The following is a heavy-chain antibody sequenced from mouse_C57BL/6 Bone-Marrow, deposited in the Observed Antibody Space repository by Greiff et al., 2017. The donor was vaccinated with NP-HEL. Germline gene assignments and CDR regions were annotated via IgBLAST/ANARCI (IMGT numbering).Heavy chain of an antibody. CDR1: GYTFTSYW. CDR3: ARAPYYGSSYHYWYFDV. Sequence: VQLQQSGAELVKPGASVKLSCKASGYTFTSYWMHWVKQRPGQGLEWIGMIHPNSGSTNYNEKFKSKATLTVDKSSSTAYMQLSSLTSEDSAVYYCARAPYYGSSYHYWYFDVWGTGTTVTVSS. D-gene: IGHD1-1*01. CDR2: IHPNSGST. V-gene: IGHV1-64*01. J-gene: IGHJ1*03.